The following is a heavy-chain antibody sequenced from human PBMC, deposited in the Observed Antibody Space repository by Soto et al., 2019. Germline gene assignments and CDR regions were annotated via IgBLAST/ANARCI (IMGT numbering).Heavy chain of an antibody. Sequence: GASVKVSCKASGYTFTSYYMHWVRQAPGQGLEWMGIINPSGGSTSYAQKFQGRVTMTRNTSISTAYMELSSLRSEDTAVYYCAKLTPVSYGSGSYCGHWGQGTQVTVSS. CDR2: INPSGGST. CDR1: GYTFTSYY. CDR3: AKLTPVSYGSGSYCGH. J-gene: IGHJ4*02. V-gene: IGHV1-46*01. D-gene: IGHD3-10*01.